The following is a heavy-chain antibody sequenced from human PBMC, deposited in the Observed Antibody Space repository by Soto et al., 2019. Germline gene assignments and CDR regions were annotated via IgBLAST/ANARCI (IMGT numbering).Heavy chain of an antibody. CDR1: GGSISSSNW. CDR3: ARGALYEVATIRNYYYYMDV. CDR2: IYHSGST. Sequence: SETLSLTCAVSGGSISSSNWWSWVRQPPGKGLEWIGEIYHSGSTNYNPSLKSRVTISVDKSKNQFSLKLSSVPAADTAVYYCARGALYEVATIRNYYYYMDVWGKGTTVTVSS. D-gene: IGHD5-12*01. J-gene: IGHJ6*03. V-gene: IGHV4-4*02.